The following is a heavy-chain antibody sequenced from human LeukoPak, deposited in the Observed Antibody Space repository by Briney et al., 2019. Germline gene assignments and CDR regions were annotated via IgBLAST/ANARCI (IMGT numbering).Heavy chain of an antibody. D-gene: IGHD6-13*01. V-gene: IGHV3-7*01. CDR3: ARGDSGSSWYYFDY. CDR1: GFTFSSYW. J-gene: IGHJ4*02. CDR2: IKQDGSEK. Sequence: GESLRLSCAASGFTFSSYWMSWVRQAPGKGLEWVANIKQDGSEKYYVDSVKGRFTISRDNAKNSLYLQMNSLRAEDTAVYYCARGDSGSSWYYFDYWGQGTLVTVSS.